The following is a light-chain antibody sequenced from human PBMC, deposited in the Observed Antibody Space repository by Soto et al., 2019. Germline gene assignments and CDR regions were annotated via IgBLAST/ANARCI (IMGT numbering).Light chain of an antibody. Sequence: QSVLTQPPSVSGAPGQRVTISCTGSSSNIGGGYDVHWYQQLPGTAPKLLIYGNSNRPSGVPDRFSGSKSGTSASLASTGLQAEDEADYYCQSYASSLSGHVVFGGGTKLTVL. J-gene: IGLJ2*01. CDR2: GNS. CDR3: QSYASSLSGHVV. CDR1: SSNIGGGYD. V-gene: IGLV1-40*01.